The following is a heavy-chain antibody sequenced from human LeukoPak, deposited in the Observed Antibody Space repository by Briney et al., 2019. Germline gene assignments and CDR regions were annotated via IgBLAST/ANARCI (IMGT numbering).Heavy chain of an antibody. CDR1: GFTFSSYS. CDR3: ARDNALDYYDSSGYYSFDI. V-gene: IGHV3-21*01. Sequence: PGGSLRLSCAASGFTFSSYSMNWVRQAPGKGLEWVSSISSSSSYIYYADSVKGRFTISRDNAKNSLYLQMNSLRAEDTAVYYCARDNALDYYDSSGYYSFDIWGQGTMVTVSS. CDR2: ISSSSSYI. J-gene: IGHJ3*02. D-gene: IGHD3-22*01.